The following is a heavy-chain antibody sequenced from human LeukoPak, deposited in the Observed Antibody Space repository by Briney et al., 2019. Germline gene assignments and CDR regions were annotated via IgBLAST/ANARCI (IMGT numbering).Heavy chain of an antibody. V-gene: IGHV3-23*01. D-gene: IGHD5-18*01. J-gene: IGHJ4*02. CDR1: GFTFSSYA. Sequence: GGSLRLSCAASGFTFSSYAMSWVRQAPGKGLEWVSAISGSGGSTYYADSVKGRFTISRDNAKNTLYLQMNSLRADDSGVYYCATGHSYGYDYWGQGVLVTVSS. CDR2: ISGSGGST. CDR3: ATGHSYGYDY.